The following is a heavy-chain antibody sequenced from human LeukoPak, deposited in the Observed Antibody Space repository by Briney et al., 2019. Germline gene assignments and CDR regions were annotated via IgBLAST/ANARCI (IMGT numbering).Heavy chain of an antibody. CDR3: ARVADYYDSSGAFDAFDI. D-gene: IGHD3-22*01. CDR2: IYHSGST. Sequence: PSETLSLTCTVSGYSISSGYYWGWIRQPPGKRLEWIGSIYHSGSTYYNPSLKSRVTISVDTSKNQFSLKLSSVTAADTAVYYCARVADYYDSSGAFDAFDIWGQGTMVTVSS. J-gene: IGHJ3*02. CDR1: GYSISSGYY. V-gene: IGHV4-38-2*02.